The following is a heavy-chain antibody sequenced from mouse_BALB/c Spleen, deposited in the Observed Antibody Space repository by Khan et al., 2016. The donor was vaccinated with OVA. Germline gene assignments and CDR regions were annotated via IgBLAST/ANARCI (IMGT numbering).Heavy chain of an antibody. D-gene: IGHD2-4*01. J-gene: IGHJ4*01. Sequence: QVQLQQSGPELVKPGALVKISCKASGYTFTAYDINWVKQRPGQGLEWIGWIYPGDGSTKYNENFKGKATLTADKSSNTAYMQLSSLTYERSAVYFWAREGLRGVAMDYWGQGTSVSVSS. CDR3: AREGLRGVAMDY. V-gene: IGHV1S56*01. CDR2: IYPGDGST. CDR1: GYTFTAYD.